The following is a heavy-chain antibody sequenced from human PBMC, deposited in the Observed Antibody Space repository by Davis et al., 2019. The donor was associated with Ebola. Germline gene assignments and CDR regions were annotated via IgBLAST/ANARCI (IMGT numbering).Heavy chain of an antibody. Sequence: PGGSLRLSCAASGFTFSSYAMHWVRQAPGKGLEWVAVISYDGSNKYYADSVKGRFTISRDNSKNTLYLQMNSLRAEDTAVYYCAREYYDFWSGYIDYWGQGTLVTVSS. CDR3: AREYYDFWSGYIDY. CDR2: ISYDGSNK. D-gene: IGHD3-3*01. V-gene: IGHV3-30-3*01. CDR1: GFTFSSYA. J-gene: IGHJ4*02.